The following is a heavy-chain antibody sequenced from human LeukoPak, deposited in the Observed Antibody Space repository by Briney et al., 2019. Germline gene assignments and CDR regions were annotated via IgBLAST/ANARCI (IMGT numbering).Heavy chain of an antibody. J-gene: IGHJ4*02. V-gene: IGHV3-33*06. Sequence: GGSLRLSCAASGFSFSNYGMHWVRQAPGKGLEWVAVIWDDGSYKYYADSVKGRFTLSRDNSKNTLYLQITSLRAEDTAVYYCAKPTSGSGSFLIDYWGQGTLVTVSS. CDR1: GFSFSNYG. CDR2: IWDDGSYK. D-gene: IGHD1-26*01. CDR3: AKPTSGSGSFLIDY.